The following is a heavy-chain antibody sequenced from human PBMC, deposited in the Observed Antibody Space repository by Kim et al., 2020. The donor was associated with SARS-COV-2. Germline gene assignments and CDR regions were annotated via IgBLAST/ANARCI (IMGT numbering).Heavy chain of an antibody. CDR1: GFTFSSYA. V-gene: IGHV3-30*04. J-gene: IGHJ6*02. CDR3: ARDTHYYDSSGYYYPPYYYDGLDV. D-gene: IGHD3-22*01. CDR2: ISYDGSNK. Sequence: GGSLRLSCAASGFTFSSYAMHWVRQAPGKGLEWVAVISYDGSNKYYADSVKGRFTISRDNSKNTLYLQMNSLRAEDTAGYYCARDTHYYDSSGYYYPPYYYDGLDVWGQGTTVTVS.